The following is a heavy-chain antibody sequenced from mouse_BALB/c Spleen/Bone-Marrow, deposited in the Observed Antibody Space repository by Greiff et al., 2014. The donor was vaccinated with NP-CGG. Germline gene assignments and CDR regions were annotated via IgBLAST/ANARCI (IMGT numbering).Heavy chain of an antibody. V-gene: IGHV1-54*01. D-gene: IGHD1-1*01. Sequence: QVTLKESGAELVRPGTSVKVSCKASGYAFTNYLIEWVKQRPGQGLEWIGVIYPGSGGTNYNEKFRDKATLTADKSSSTAYMQLSSLTSDDSAVYFCARGTTVYYFDYWGQGTTLTVSS. CDR3: ARGTTVYYFDY. CDR1: GYAFTNYL. CDR2: IYPGSGGT. J-gene: IGHJ2*01.